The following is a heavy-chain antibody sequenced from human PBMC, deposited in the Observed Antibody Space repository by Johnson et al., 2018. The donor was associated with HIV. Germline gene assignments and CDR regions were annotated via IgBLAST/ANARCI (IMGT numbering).Heavy chain of an antibody. V-gene: IGHV3-11*04. D-gene: IGHD1-20*01. CDR2: ISGSGFDT. J-gene: IGHJ3*02. Sequence: QVQLVESGGDLIKPGGSLRLSCAASNFTFKDYYMNWIRQAPGKGLEWISYISGSGFDTFYADSVKARFTISRDNAKKSLYLQMSSLKAEDTAVYYCARAPYNWNAGLFGAFDMWGRGTKVTVSS. CDR3: ARAPYNWNAGLFGAFDM. CDR1: NFTFKDYY.